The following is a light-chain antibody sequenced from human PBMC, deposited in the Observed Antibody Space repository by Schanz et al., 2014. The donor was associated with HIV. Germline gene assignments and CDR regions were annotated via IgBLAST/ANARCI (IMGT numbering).Light chain of an antibody. V-gene: IGKV3-15*01. CDR1: QSVSTY. Sequence: EIVLTQSPATLSLSPGERATLSCRASQSVSTYLAWYQQKPGQAPRLLIYDASTRVTGIPARFSGSGSGTEFTLNISSLQSEDFAVYYCQQYNDWPPITFGQGTRLEIK. J-gene: IGKJ5*01. CDR3: QQYNDWPPIT. CDR2: DAS.